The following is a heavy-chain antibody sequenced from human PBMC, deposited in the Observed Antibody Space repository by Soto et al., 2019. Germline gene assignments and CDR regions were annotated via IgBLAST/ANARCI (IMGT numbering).Heavy chain of an antibody. CDR1: GGSFSGYY. CDR2: INHSGST. V-gene: IGHV4-34*01. CDR3: ARGKITGLFDY. Sequence: QVQLQQWGAGLLKPSETLSLTCAVYGGSFSGYYWTWIRQPPGTGLEWIGEINHSGSTNYNPSLKSRVTISVDTSKNQFSLKLTSVAAADTAVYSCARGKITGLFDYWGQGTLVTVSS. D-gene: IGHD2-8*02. J-gene: IGHJ4*02.